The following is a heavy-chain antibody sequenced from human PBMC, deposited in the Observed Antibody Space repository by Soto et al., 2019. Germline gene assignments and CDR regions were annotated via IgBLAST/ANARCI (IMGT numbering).Heavy chain of an antibody. J-gene: IGHJ4*02. CDR2: ISSSGNT. D-gene: IGHD3-22*01. V-gene: IGHV4-59*01. CDR3: ARAPMVLTRSYFDS. CDR1: DGSISNFY. Sequence: SETLSLTCTVSDGSISNFYWSWIRQTPGKGLEWIGYISSSGNTNYNPSLKRRVSISVDTSKNQFSLNLTSVTAADTAVYYCARAPMVLTRSYFDSWGQGPPVTVSS.